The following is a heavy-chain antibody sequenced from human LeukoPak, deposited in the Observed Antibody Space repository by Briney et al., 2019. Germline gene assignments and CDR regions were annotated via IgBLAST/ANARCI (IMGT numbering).Heavy chain of an antibody. CDR1: GFTFSSYY. D-gene: IGHD1-14*01. CDR2: IKQDGSDK. J-gene: IGHJ4*02. CDR3: ARGYRDS. Sequence: PGGSLRRSCAASGFTFSSYYMSWVRQAPGKGLEWVANIKQDGSDKYYVDSVKGRFTTSRDNAKTSLSLQMNRLRAEHTALYYCARGYRDSWGQGTLVTVSS. V-gene: IGHV3-7*01.